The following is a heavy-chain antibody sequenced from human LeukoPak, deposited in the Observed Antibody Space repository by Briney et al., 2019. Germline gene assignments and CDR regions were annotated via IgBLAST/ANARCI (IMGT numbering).Heavy chain of an antibody. V-gene: IGHV1-18*01. J-gene: IGHJ6*02. CDR2: ISAYNGNT. Sequence: ASVKVSCKASGYTFTSYGISWVRQAPGQGLEWMGWISAYNGNTNYAQKLQGRVTMTTDTSTSTAYMELRSLRSDDTAVYYCARDPPGGRYFDWLPLVGMDVWGQGTTVTVSS. CDR3: ARDPPGGRYFDWLPLVGMDV. CDR1: GYTFTSYG. D-gene: IGHD3-9*01.